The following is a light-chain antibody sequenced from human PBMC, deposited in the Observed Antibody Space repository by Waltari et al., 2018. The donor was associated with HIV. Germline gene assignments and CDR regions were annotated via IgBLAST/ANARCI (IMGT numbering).Light chain of an antibody. CDR3: SLYTGTTNVL. CDR2: EVK. V-gene: IGLV2-18*01. CDR1: SRDVGSYNL. Sequence: QSALTQPPSVSGSPGQSVSISCTGSSRDVGSYNLVFWYQQPPGTAPKLMIYEVKNRPSGVPDRFSGSQSGNTASLTISGLQAEDEADYYCSLYTGTTNVLFGGGTKLTVL. J-gene: IGLJ2*01.